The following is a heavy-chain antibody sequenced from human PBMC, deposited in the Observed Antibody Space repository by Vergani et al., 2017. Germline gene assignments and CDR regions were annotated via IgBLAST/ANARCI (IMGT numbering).Heavy chain of an antibody. D-gene: IGHD7-27*01. Sequence: EVQLVESGGGLVQPGRSLRLSCAASGFTFSSYAMHWVRQAPGKGLEWVSSISSSSSYIYYADSVKGRFTISRDNAKNSLYLQMNSLRAEDTAVYYCARDGRTGFYYYYYMDVWGKGTTVTVSS. V-gene: IGHV3-21*01. CDR3: ARDGRTGFYYYYYMDV. CDR2: ISSSSSYI. CDR1: GFTFSSYA. J-gene: IGHJ6*03.